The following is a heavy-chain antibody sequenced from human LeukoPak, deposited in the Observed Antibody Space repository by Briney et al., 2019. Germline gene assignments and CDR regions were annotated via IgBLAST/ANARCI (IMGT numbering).Heavy chain of an antibody. CDR1: GFLFSSYS. CDR2: ISSSSSTI. D-gene: IGHD3-16*01. CDR3: ARDLTFGDPLSFDY. Sequence: GGSLRLSCVGSGFLFSSYSMNWVRQAPGKGLEWFSYISSSSSTIYYADSVKGRFTISRDDAKNSMYLQMNSLRAEDTAVCYCARDLTFGDPLSFDYWGQGTLVTVSS. V-gene: IGHV3-48*01. J-gene: IGHJ4*02.